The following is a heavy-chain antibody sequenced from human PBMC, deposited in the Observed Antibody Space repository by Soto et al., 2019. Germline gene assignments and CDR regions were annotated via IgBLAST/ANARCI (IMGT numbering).Heavy chain of an antibody. CDR2: ISSSSSYI. J-gene: IGHJ6*02. D-gene: IGHD2-15*01. Sequence: GGALRLSCAASGFTFSSYSMNWVRQAPGKGLEWVSSISSSSSYIYYADSVKGRFTISRDNAKNSLYLQMNSLRAEDTAVYYCARDMGGSLVLDYYGMDVWGQGTTVTVSS. V-gene: IGHV3-21*01. CDR1: GFTFSSYS. CDR3: ARDMGGSLVLDYYGMDV.